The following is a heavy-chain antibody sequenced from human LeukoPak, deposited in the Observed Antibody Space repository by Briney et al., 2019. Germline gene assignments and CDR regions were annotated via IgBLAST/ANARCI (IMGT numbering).Heavy chain of an antibody. CDR2: IYHTGST. CDR3: ARRRNWFDP. J-gene: IGHJ5*02. Sequence: SETLSLTCTVSGHSIINSYYWGWVRQPPGKGLEWIGSIYHTGSTYYNPSLKSRVTISVDTSKNQFSLKLSSVTAADTAVYYCARRRNWFDPWGQGTLVTVSS. CDR1: GHSIINSYY. V-gene: IGHV4-38-2*02.